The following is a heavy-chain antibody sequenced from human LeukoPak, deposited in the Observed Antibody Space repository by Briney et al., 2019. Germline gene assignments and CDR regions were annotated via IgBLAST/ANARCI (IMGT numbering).Heavy chain of an antibody. CDR3: AKDGGYDYMDY. Sequence: GGSLRLSCAASGFTFRDYAMSWVRQAPGEGLEWVSSITGLGGSTFYADSVKGRFTFSRDNSNNMLYLQMNSLRTDDTAVYYCAKDGGYDYMDYWGQGTLVIVSS. CDR2: ITGLGGST. D-gene: IGHD5-12*01. J-gene: IGHJ4*02. CDR1: GFTFRDYA. V-gene: IGHV3-23*01.